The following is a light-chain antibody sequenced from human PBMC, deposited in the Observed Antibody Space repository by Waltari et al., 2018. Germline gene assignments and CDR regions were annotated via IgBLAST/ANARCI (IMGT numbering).Light chain of an antibody. CDR2: WAS. CDR1: QSVLYRSDNKNY. CDR3: QQYYVFPRT. J-gene: IGKJ1*01. Sequence: DIVMTQSPDSLAVSLGERATINCKSSQSVLYRSDNKNYLGWYQQKPGLPPKLLIYWASTRESGVPDRFSGSGSGTDFTLTISSLQAEDVAVYYCQQYYVFPRTFGPGTKVTIK. V-gene: IGKV4-1*01.